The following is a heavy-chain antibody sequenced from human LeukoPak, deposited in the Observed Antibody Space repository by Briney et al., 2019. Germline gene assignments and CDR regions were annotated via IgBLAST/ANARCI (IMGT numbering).Heavy chain of an antibody. CDR2: VRDNGEN. CDR1: GGSINAYY. J-gene: IGHJ3*02. Sequence: SETLSLTCTVSGGSINAYYWSWIRQPPGKGLEWIAYVRDNGENNYNPSLKSRVAISVDTANNQISLRLNFVTAADTAIYYCVRQPANTAAFDIWGLGTMVTVSS. V-gene: IGHV4-59*08. D-gene: IGHD5-18*01. CDR3: VRQPANTAAFDI.